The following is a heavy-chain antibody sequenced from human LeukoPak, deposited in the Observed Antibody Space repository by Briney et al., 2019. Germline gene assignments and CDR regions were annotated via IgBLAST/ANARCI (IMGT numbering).Heavy chain of an antibody. CDR3: ARPPRYSSSWLDC. D-gene: IGHD6-13*01. V-gene: IGHV3-21*01. CDR2: ISSSSSDI. CDR1: GFTFSGYS. J-gene: IGHJ4*02. Sequence: GGPLRLSCAASGFTFSGYSMNWVRQAPGKGLEWVSSISSSSSDIYYAGSVKGRFTISRDNAKNSLFLQMNSLRAEDTAVYYCARPPRYSSSWLDCWGQGALVTVSS.